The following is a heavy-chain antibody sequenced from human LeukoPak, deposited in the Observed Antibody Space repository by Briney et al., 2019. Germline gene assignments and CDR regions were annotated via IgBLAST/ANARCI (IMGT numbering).Heavy chain of an antibody. V-gene: IGHV3-74*01. CDR1: GFTFISYG. J-gene: IGHJ4*01. D-gene: IGHD2-21*02. CDR3: ARELPREVTLDY. CDR2: INTDGSST. Sequence: AGGSLRLSCAASGFTFISYGMQWVRQAPRKGLVWVSRINTDGSSTSYADSVKGRFTISRDNAKNTLYLQMNSLRAEDTAVYYCARELPREVTLDYWGRGTLVTVSS.